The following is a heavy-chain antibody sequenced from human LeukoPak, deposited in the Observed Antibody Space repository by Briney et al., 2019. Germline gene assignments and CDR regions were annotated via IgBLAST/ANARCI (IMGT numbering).Heavy chain of an antibody. J-gene: IGHJ4*02. CDR3: ARNDLEMATVKASYFDY. CDR1: GYSISSGYH. CDR2: MYHTGIS. V-gene: IGHV4-38-2*02. D-gene: IGHD5-24*01. Sequence: SETLSLTCTVSGYSISSGYHWGWIRQPPGKGLEWIGTMYHTGISYYNPSLKSRVTISVDTSKNQFSLKVTSVTAADTAVYYCARNDLEMATVKASYFDYWGQGTLVTVSS.